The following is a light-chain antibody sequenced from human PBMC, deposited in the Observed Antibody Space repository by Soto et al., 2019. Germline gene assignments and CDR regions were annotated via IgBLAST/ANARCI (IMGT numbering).Light chain of an antibody. Sequence: GDRVTMTCRISQSSSRRLAWYQQKPGKAPKLLIFDASTLECGVPSRFSGSGSGTEFTLTIASLEPDDFATYYCQQYHSWAFGQGTKVEVK. J-gene: IGKJ1*01. CDR2: DAS. CDR3: QQYHSWA. CDR1: QSSSRR. V-gene: IGKV1-5*01.